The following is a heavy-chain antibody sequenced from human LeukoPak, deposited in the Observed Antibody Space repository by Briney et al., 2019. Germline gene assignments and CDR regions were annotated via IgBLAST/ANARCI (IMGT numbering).Heavy chain of an antibody. CDR1: GGSFSGYY. Sequence: TETLSLTCAVYGGSFSGYYWSWIRQPPGKGLEWIGEINHSGSTNYNPSLKSRVTISVDTSKNQFSLKLSSVTAADTAVYYCARVLGAGDGSGYYSPRGWFDPWGQGTLVTVSS. D-gene: IGHD3-22*01. V-gene: IGHV4-34*01. J-gene: IGHJ5*02. CDR2: INHSGST. CDR3: ARVLGAGDGSGYYSPRGWFDP.